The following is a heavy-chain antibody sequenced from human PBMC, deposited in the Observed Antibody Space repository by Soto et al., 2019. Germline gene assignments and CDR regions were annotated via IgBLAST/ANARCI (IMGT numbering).Heavy chain of an antibody. Sequence: GGSLRLSCAASGFTLSSYWMHWARQAPRKGLVWVSRINSDGSSTSYADSVKGRFTISRDSAKNTLYLQMNSLRAEDTAVYYCASSLSMVRGVMNYWGQGTLVPLSS. J-gene: IGHJ4*02. CDR2: INSDGSST. D-gene: IGHD3-10*01. CDR1: GFTLSSYW. V-gene: IGHV3-74*01. CDR3: ASSLSMVRGVMNY.